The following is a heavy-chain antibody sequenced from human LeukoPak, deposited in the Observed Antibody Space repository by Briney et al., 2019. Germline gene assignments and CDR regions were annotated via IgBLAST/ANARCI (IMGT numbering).Heavy chain of an antibody. Sequence: GGSLRLSRAASGFTVSSNYMSWVRQAPGKGLEWVSVIYSGGSTYYVDSVKGRFTPSRDNSKNTLYLQMNSLRAEDTAVYYCARDCSSTSCYNKFDYWGQGTLVTVSS. V-gene: IGHV3-66*02. CDR1: GFTVSSNY. CDR3: ARDCSSTSCYNKFDY. J-gene: IGHJ4*02. CDR2: IYSGGST. D-gene: IGHD2-2*02.